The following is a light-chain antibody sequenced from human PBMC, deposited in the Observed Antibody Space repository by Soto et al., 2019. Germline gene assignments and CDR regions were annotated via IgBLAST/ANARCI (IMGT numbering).Light chain of an antibody. J-gene: IGKJ2*01. V-gene: IGKV3-15*01. Sequence: EVVMTQSPATLSLSPGERATLSCRASQSISSNLAWYQQKAGQAPRLLMYGAATSATGVPARFSGSGSGTEFTLTISSLQDEDFAVYYCQQYNHWPSYTFGQGTKLEIK. CDR2: GAA. CDR1: QSISSN. CDR3: QQYNHWPSYT.